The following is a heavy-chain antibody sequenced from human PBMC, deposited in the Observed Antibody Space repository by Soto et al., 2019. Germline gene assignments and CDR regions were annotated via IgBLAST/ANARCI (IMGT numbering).Heavy chain of an antibody. CDR3: ASEPGIAAAGRFYWFDP. J-gene: IGHJ5*02. Sequence: SVKVCGDASGGTFSSYAISGVRQAPGQGLEWMGGIIPIFGTANYAQKFQGRVTITADESTSTAYMELSSLRSEDTAVYYCASEPGIAAAGRFYWFDPWGQGTLVTVSS. D-gene: IGHD6-13*01. V-gene: IGHV1-69*13. CDR2: IIPIFGTA. CDR1: GGTFSSYA.